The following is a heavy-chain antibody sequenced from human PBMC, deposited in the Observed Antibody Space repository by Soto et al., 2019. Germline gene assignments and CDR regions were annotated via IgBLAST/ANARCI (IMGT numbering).Heavy chain of an antibody. Sequence: QVQLVQSGAEVKKPGSSVKVSCKASRGTFDIYGFNWERQAPGQGLEWMGTIIPIFGTADYAQKFEGRVSITADKSTSTAYMELRSLTSEDTAMYYCARGGIHYYDSSGHAFDYWGQGTLITVSS. CDR2: IIPIFGTA. D-gene: IGHD3-22*01. CDR1: RGTFDIYG. J-gene: IGHJ4*02. CDR3: ARGGIHYYDSSGHAFDY. V-gene: IGHV1-69*06.